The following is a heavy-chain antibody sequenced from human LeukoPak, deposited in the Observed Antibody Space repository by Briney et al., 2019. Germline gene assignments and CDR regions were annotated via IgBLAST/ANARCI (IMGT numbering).Heavy chain of an antibody. CDR2: INPNSGGT. V-gene: IGHV1-2*02. J-gene: IGHJ4*02. CDR1: GYTFTGYY. CDR3: ARLRGYSGYDYDY. D-gene: IGHD5-12*01. Sequence: ASVKVSCKASGYTFTGYYMHWVRQAPGQGLEWMGWINPNSGGTNYAQKFQGRVTVTTDTSTSTAYMELRSLRSDDTAVYYCARLRGYSGYDYDYWGQGTLVTVSS.